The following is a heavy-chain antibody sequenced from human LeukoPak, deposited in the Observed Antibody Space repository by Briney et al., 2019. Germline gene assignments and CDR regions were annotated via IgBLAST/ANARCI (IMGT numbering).Heavy chain of an antibody. CDR3: GIRDTSAYYVF. CDR1: GFTFRSYA. D-gene: IGHD3-22*01. J-gene: IGHJ4*02. Sequence: PGGSLRLSCTVSGFTFRSYALSWVRQAPGTGLEWVSAIGGSGGTYYADSVKGRFTISRDNSKNALYLQMNGLRAEDTAVYYCGIRDTSAYYVFWGQGTLVTVSS. V-gene: IGHV3-23*01. CDR2: IGGSGGT.